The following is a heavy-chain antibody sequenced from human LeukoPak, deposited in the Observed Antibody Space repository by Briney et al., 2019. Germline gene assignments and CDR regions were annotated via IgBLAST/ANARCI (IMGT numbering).Heavy chain of an antibody. CDR2: ISASGPYT. CDR3: ARDGSWGDYYFYFYIDA. V-gene: IGHV3-23*01. Sequence: GGSLTLSCEASGFTFSNSAMSWVRQAPGKGREGVTGISASGPYTSNKVSAKGTFTTSRDNSKNTLYLQMNSLRAEDTALYYCARDGSWGDYYFYFYIDAWGKGTTVTVSS. J-gene: IGHJ6*03. CDR1: GFTFSNSA. D-gene: IGHD3-16*01.